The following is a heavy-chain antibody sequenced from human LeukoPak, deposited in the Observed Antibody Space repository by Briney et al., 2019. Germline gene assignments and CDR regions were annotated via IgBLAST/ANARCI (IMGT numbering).Heavy chain of an antibody. V-gene: IGHV4-61*01. Sequence: SETLSLTCTVSSGSVSSDSYYWCWMRQPPGKGLEWIGYIYYSGSTSYNPSLKSRVTISVDTSKNQFSLKLSSVTTAGTAVYYCARESTGIDSWGQGTLVTVSS. CDR2: IYYSGST. D-gene: IGHD7-27*01. CDR1: SGSVSSDSYY. J-gene: IGHJ4*02. CDR3: ARESTGIDS.